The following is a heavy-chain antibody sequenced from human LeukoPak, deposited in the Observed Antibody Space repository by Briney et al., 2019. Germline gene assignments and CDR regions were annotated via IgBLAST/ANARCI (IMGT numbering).Heavy chain of an antibody. CDR1: GFTFSSYS. D-gene: IGHD6-6*01. CDR3: ARTASSKGDWFDP. J-gene: IGHJ5*02. V-gene: IGHV3-21*04. Sequence: PGGSLRLSCAASGFTFSSYSMNWVRQAPGKGLEWVSSISTSSSYINYADSVKGRFTISRDNAKNSLYLQMNSLRAEDTAVYYCARTASSKGDWFDPWGQGTLVTVSS. CDR2: ISTSSSYI.